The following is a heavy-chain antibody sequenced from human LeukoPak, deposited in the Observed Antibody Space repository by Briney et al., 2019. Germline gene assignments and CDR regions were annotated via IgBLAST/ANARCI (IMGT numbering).Heavy chain of an antibody. V-gene: IGHV3-23*01. Sequence: GGSLRLSCAASGFTFSNYAMSWVRQAPGQGLEWVSAISDSGGSTYYADSVKGRFTIARDNAKNSLYLQMNSLRAEDTAVYYCATDPDDGFDIWGQGTMVIVSS. D-gene: IGHD1-14*01. J-gene: IGHJ3*02. CDR3: ATDPDDGFDI. CDR2: ISDSGGST. CDR1: GFTFSNYA.